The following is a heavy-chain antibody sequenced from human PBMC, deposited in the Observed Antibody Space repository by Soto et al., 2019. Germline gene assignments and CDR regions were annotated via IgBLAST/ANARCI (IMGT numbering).Heavy chain of an antibody. Sequence: ASETLSLTCTASGASITGTSYWSWIRQPAGKGLEWIGRFSLSGTTNYNPSLRSRVTMSADVSKNQFSLRLTSVTAADTALYYCARGMTPPGAPAWYYFDSWGQGTLVTVSS. CDR2: FSLSGTT. V-gene: IGHV4-4*07. CDR3: ARGMTPPGAPAWYYFDS. D-gene: IGHD2-8*02. J-gene: IGHJ4*02. CDR1: GASITGTSY.